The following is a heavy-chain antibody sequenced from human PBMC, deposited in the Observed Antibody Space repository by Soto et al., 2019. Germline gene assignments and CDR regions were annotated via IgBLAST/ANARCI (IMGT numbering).Heavy chain of an antibody. CDR3: ANGSPTRIAARAAGGDFDY. D-gene: IGHD6-6*01. CDR2: ISYDGSNK. CDR1: GFTFSSYG. V-gene: IGHV3-30*18. J-gene: IGHJ4*02. Sequence: QVQLVESGGGVVQPGRSLRLSCAASGFTFSSYGMHWVRQAPGKGLEWVAVISYDGSNKYYADSVKGRFTISRDNSKNTLYLQMNSLRAEDTAVYYCANGSPTRIAARAAGGDFDYWGQGTLVTVSS.